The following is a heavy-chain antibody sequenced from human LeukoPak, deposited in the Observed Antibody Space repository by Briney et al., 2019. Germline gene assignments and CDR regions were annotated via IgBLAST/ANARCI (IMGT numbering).Heavy chain of an antibody. CDR1: GFTFGSYS. CDR3: AKGSVPWYFDY. Sequence: GGSLRLSCAASGFTFGSYSMNWVRQAPGKGLEWVSSISGSGGSTYCADSVKGRFTISRDNSKNTLYLQMNSLRAEDTAVYYCAKGSVPWYFDYWGQGTLVTVSS. V-gene: IGHV3-23*01. J-gene: IGHJ4*02. CDR2: ISGSGGST.